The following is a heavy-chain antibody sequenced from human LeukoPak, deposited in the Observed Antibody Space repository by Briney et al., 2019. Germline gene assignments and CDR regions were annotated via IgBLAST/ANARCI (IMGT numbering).Heavy chain of an antibody. CDR3: ARGSSSWYYFDY. J-gene: IGHJ4*02. CDR1: GFSFSRYT. Sequence: GGSLRLSCAASGFSFSRYTMNWVRQAPGKGLEWVSCISGTGGTKYYADSVKGRFTISRDNSKNTLYLQLNSLRAEDTAVYYCARGSSSWYYFDYWGQGTLVTVSS. CDR2: ISGTGGTK. V-gene: IGHV3-48*01. D-gene: IGHD6-13*01.